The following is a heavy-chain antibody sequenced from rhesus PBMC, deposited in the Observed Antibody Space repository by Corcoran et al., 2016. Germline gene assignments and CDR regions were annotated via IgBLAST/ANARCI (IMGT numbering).Heavy chain of an antibody. Sequence: EVQLVQSGAEVKKHGAFVELSCKAFGNTFTDYYLHWVRQAPGKGLGWSGGLDPKTSPRAYAQKFPSRPTIARDTSTDTFYVALRCLRPAGTAIYYCAKDPRGGSLNLDYWGQGVLVTVSS. D-gene: IGHD6-25*01. CDR2: LDPKTSPR. CDR3: AKDPRGGSLNLDY. J-gene: IGHJ4*01. CDR1: GNTFTDYY. V-gene: IGHV1-111*01.